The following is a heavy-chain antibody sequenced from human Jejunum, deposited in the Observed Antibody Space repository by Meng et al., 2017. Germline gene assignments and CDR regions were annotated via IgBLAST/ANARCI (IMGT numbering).Heavy chain of an antibody. D-gene: IGHD3-10*02. Sequence: QVRLQGSRQGLVKPSETLSLTGAVSGGSIESNNWWTWIRQPPGQGLEWIGEVYHSGSTHYNPSLQSRVTISIDNSKNRFSLSLNSVTAADTAIYYCARADYVRYFDLWGRGTLVTVSS. CDR3: ARADYVRYFDL. CDR1: GGSIESNNW. J-gene: IGHJ2*01. V-gene: IGHV4-4*02. CDR2: VYHSGST.